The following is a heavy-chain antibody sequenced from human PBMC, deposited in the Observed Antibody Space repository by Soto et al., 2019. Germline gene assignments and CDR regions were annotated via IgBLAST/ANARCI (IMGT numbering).Heavy chain of an antibody. CDR1: GFTFSSYG. J-gene: IGHJ4*02. CDR3: AKDRRAGGNYGFYSDF. D-gene: IGHD1-7*01. V-gene: IGHV3-23*01. Sequence: GGSLRLSCAASGFTFSSYGLTWVRQAPGKGLEWVSFSSATGAGTYYADSLNGRFTISRDNSKNTLYLQMSSLRADDTAVYYCAKDRRAGGNYGFYSDFWGQGALVTVSS. CDR2: SSATGAGT.